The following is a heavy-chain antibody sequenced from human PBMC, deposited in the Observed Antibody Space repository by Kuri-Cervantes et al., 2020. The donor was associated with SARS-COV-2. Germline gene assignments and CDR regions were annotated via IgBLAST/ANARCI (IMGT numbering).Heavy chain of an antibody. J-gene: IGHJ5*02. Sequence: GGYLMISCPASGFTFSSYSMNWVRPAPGDGLEWVSSIRSSSSYIYYAVAVKGRFTISRDNAKHTLYLQRNSLSAEDTAVHYCARDRRYCSGGSFSPNWCYPRGHGTLVTVSS. CDR1: GFTFSSYS. V-gene: IGHV3-21*01. D-gene: IGHD2-15*01. CDR2: IRSSSSYI. CDR3: ARDRRYCSGGSFSPNWCYP.